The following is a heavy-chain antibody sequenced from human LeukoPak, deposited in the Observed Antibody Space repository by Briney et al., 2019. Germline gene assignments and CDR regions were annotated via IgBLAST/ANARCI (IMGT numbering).Heavy chain of an antibody. CDR3: ARADRLHGGPYLIGP. CDR1: GYSFTDYY. Sequence: ASVKVSCKTSGYSFTDYYMHWVRQAPGQGLEWMGWINPYSGGTSSAQRFQGRVTMTRDTSISTVYMQVSWLTSDDTAIYYCARADRLHGGPYLIGPWGQGTLVTVSS. D-gene: IGHD3-16*01. CDR2: INPYSGGT. V-gene: IGHV1-2*02. J-gene: IGHJ5*02.